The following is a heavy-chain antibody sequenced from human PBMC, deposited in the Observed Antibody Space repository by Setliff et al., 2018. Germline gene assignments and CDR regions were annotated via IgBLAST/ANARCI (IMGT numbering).Heavy chain of an antibody. Sequence: ASVKVSCKASGYTFTSYFLHWVRQAPGQGLEWMGIVNTYNGDTNSAQKFQGRITITADKSTSTAYMELSSLRSEDTAVYYCARGGLRGPLNYYYYYMDVWGKGTTVTVSS. CDR3: ARGGLRGPLNYYYYYMDV. J-gene: IGHJ6*03. V-gene: IGHV1-46*01. D-gene: IGHD4-17*01. CDR1: GYTFTSYF. CDR2: VNTYNGDT.